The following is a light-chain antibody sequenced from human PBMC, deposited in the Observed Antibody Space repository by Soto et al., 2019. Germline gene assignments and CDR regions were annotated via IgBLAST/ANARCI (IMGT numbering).Light chain of an antibody. V-gene: IGKV1-39*01. CDR3: QQSYTTPRT. Sequence: IPMTQSPSSLSASVGDRVTITCRAGHSISTYLNWYQQRPGKSPELLIYAASTLQSGVPSRFSGSGSGTDFTLTISTLQPEDFATYYCQQSYTTPRTFGQGTKVEVK. J-gene: IGKJ1*01. CDR2: AAS. CDR1: HSISTY.